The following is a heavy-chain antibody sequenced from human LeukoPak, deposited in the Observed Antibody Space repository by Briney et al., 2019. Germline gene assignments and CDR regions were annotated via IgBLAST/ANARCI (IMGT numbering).Heavy chain of an antibody. CDR3: AREVSNSSGYYYYFDY. CDR2: IYRSGST. CDR1: GYSISSGYS. J-gene: IGHJ4*02. V-gene: IGHV4-38-2*02. D-gene: IGHD3-22*01. Sequence: SETLSLTCTVSGYSISSGYSWGWIRQPPGKGLEWIGSIYRSGSTYYNPSLKSRLTISVDTSKNQFSLKLSSVTAADTAVYYCAREVSNSSGYYYYFDYWGQGTLVTVSS.